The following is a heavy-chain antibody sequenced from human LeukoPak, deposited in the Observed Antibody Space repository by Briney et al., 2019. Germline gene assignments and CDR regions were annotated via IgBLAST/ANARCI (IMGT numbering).Heavy chain of an antibody. V-gene: IGHV3-74*01. CDR3: ARGSCSGGSCYYY. D-gene: IGHD2-15*01. CDR2: INNDGSST. J-gene: IGHJ4*02. CDR1: GFTFTNSW. Sequence: GGSLRLSCAASGFTFTNSWMHWVRQAPGKGLAWVSRINNDGSSTSYADSVKGRFTISRDNAKNTLYLRMNSLRAEDTAVYYCARGSCSGGSCYYYWGQGTLVTVSS.